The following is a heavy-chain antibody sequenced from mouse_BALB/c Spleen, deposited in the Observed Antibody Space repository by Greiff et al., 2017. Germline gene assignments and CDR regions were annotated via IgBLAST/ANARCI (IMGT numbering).Heavy chain of an antibody. CDR3: TKKSCNYEMDY. J-gene: IGHJ4*01. CDR2: IYPGGGYT. Sequence: QVQLQQSGAELVRPGTSVKISCKASGYTFTNYWLGWVKQRPGHGLEWIGDIYPGGGYTNYNEKFKGKATLTANTSSSTAYMHLSILTSKYSAFYFYTKKSCNYEMDYWGQGTSVTVSS. D-gene: IGHD2-1*01. CDR1: GYTFTNYW. V-gene: IGHV1-63*02.